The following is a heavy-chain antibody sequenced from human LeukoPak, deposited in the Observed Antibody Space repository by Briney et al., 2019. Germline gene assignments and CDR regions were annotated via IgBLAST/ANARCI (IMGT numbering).Heavy chain of an antibody. J-gene: IGHJ3*02. V-gene: IGHV3-21*01. CDR3: LIAARPGYAFDI. D-gene: IGHD6-6*01. Sequence: GGSLSLSCAASGFAFNTYSLNWVRQAPGRGVEWVSSISSSSSYIYYADSVKGRSTISRDNAKNSLYLQMNSLRGEDTAVYYCLIAARPGYAFDIWGQGTMVTVSS. CDR2: ISSSSSYI. CDR1: GFAFNTYS.